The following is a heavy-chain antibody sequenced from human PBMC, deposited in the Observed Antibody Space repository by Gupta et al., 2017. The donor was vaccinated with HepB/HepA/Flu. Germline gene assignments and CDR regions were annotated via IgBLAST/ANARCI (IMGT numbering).Heavy chain of an antibody. V-gene: IGHV1-69*04. CDR2: IIPILGIA. CDR1: GGTFSSYA. J-gene: IGHJ6*02. Sequence: QVQLVQSGAEVKKPGSSVKVSCKASGGTFSSYAISWVRQAPGQGLEGMGRIIPILGIANYAQKFQGRVTITADKSTSTAYMELSSLRSEDTAVYYCARAVYGGNTYYYYGMDVWGQGTTVTVSS. D-gene: IGHD2-15*01. CDR3: ARAVYGGNTYYYYGMDV.